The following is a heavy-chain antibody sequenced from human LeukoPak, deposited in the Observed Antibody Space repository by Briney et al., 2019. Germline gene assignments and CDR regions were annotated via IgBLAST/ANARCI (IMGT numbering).Heavy chain of an antibody. J-gene: IGHJ6*03. V-gene: IGHV1-69*05. Sequence: SVKVSCKASGGTFSSYVISWVRQAPGQGLEWMGGIIPIFGTANYAQKFQGRVTITTDESTSTAYMELSSLRSEDTAVYYCARVRYSSSLNYYYYMDVWGKGTTVTVSS. CDR2: IIPIFGTA. CDR3: ARVRYSSSLNYYYYMDV. CDR1: GGTFSSYV. D-gene: IGHD6-6*01.